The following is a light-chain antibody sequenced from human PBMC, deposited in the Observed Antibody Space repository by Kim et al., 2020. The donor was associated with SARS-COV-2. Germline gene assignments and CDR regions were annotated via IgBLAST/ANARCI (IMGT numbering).Light chain of an antibody. CDR1: QRISTY. V-gene: IGKV1-39*01. CDR2: AAS. Sequence: DIQMTQSPLSQSASVGDRVTITCRASQRISTYLNWYQQQPGKAPRLLIYAASSLQSGVPSRFSGSGSGTDFTLTINSLQPEDFATYYCQQSFTTPLLTFGGGTKVDIK. J-gene: IGKJ4*01. CDR3: QQSFTTPLLT.